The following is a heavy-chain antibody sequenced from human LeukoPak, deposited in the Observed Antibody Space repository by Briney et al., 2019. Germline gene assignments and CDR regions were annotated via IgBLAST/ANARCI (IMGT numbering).Heavy chain of an antibody. V-gene: IGHV3-66*01. CDR1: GFTVSTNY. J-gene: IGHJ5*02. Sequence: GRSLRLSCAASGFTVSTNYMSWVRQPPGKGLEWVSVTYSGGNTYYADSVKGRFTISSDNSKNTLYLQMNSLRAEDTAVYYCARDGLAGWFGPWGQGTLVTVSS. CDR2: TYSGGNT. CDR3: ARDGLAGWFGP.